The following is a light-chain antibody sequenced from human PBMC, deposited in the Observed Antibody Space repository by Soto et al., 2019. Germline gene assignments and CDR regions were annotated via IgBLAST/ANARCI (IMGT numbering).Light chain of an antibody. Sequence: QSALTQPASVSGSPRQSITISCTGTSSDVGGYNYVSWYQQHPGKAPKLMSYDVSNRPSGVSNLFSGSKSGNTACLTNSGLQAEDGADYYCSSYTSSSAFYGFGTGTKLTVL. V-gene: IGLV2-14*01. CDR2: DVS. CDR3: SSYTSSSAFYG. J-gene: IGLJ1*01. CDR1: SSDVGGYNY.